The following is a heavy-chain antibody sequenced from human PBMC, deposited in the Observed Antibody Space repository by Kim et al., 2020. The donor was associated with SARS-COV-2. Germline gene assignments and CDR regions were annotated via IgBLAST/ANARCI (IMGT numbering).Heavy chain of an antibody. CDR1: GYTFTSYW. CDR3: ARGKPGYTYGSFDL. V-gene: IGHV5-51*01. D-gene: IGHD4-17*01. J-gene: IGHJ4*02. CDR2: IYPGDSDI. Sequence: GESLKISCETSGYTFTSYWIGWVRQMPGKGLEWMGIIYPGDSDIRYSPSFQGQVTISDDKSISTAHLQWSILKASDTAFYYCARGKPGYTYGSFDLWGKG.